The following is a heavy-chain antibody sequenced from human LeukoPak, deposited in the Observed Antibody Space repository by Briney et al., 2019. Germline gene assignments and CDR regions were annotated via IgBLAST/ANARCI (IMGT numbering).Heavy chain of an antibody. CDR3: ARRMAVRPKYYFDS. V-gene: IGHV4-31*03. D-gene: IGHD6-6*01. CDR2: IYYSGST. CDR1: GGSISSGGYY. J-gene: IGHJ4*02. Sequence: SQTLSLTCTVSGGSISSGGYYWSWIRQHPGKGLEWIGYIYYSGSTYYNPSLKSRVTISVDTSKNQFSLKLTSVTAADTAVYYCARRMAVRPKYYFDSWGQGILVTVSS.